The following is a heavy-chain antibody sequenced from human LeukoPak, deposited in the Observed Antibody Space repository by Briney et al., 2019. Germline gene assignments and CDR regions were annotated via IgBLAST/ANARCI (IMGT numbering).Heavy chain of an antibody. CDR2: VNQDGSQI. D-gene: IGHD6-19*01. J-gene: IGHJ4*02. CDR3: ATLISGWSLY. CDR1: GFTFSHYW. Sequence: PGGSLRLSCVDSGFTFSHYWMSWVRQAPGKGPEWVANVNQDGSQIYYVDSMEGRFIISRDNARKSLYLQMNSLRVEDTAVYYCATLISGWSLYWGQGTLVTVSS. V-gene: IGHV3-7*01.